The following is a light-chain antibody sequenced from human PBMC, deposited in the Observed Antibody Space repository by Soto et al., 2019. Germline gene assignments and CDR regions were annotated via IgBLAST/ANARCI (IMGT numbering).Light chain of an antibody. CDR1: QNVYNN. CDR3: QQCRNWPLT. CDR2: DAS. J-gene: IGKJ4*01. V-gene: IGKV3-15*01. Sequence: EIVMTQSPASLSVSPGEGATLSCKASQNVYNNLDWYQQRPGQLPRLLIYDASTRATGISARFSGSGYGTEFTLFFSCLQSEDFAVYFCQQCRNWPLTFGGGTKVEIK.